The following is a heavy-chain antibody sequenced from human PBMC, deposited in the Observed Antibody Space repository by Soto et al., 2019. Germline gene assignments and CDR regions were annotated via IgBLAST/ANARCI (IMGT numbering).Heavy chain of an antibody. D-gene: IGHD6-13*01. CDR1: GFNFSSYG. Sequence: GGSLRLSCAASGFNFSSYGMHWVRQAQGKGLEWVAVISYDGSNKYYADSVKGRFTISRDNSKNTLYLQMNSLRAEDTAVYYCAKEELRVAAADYYYGMDVWGQGTTVTAP. V-gene: IGHV3-30*18. J-gene: IGHJ6*02. CDR2: ISYDGSNK. CDR3: AKEELRVAAADYYYGMDV.